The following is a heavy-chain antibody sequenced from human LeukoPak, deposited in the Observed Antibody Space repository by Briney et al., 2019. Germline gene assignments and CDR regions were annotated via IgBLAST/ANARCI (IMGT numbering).Heavy chain of an antibody. CDR3: ARDCGGGSCYGPYDAFDI. J-gene: IGHJ3*02. V-gene: IGHV3-48*04. CDR1: GFTFSHYN. D-gene: IGHD2-15*01. Sequence: PGGSLRLSCAASGFTFSHYNMNCVRQAPGKGLEWVSYISRSSTTIYYADSVKGRFTISRDNAKNSLYLQMNSLRAEDTAVYYCARDCGGGSCYGPYDAFDIWGQGTMVTVSS. CDR2: ISRSSTTI.